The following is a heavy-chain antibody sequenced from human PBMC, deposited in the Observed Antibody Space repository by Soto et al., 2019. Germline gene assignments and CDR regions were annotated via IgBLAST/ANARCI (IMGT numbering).Heavy chain of an antibody. D-gene: IGHD6-19*01. Sequence: GASVKVSCKASGYTFTSYGISCVRQAPGQGLEWMGWISAYNGNTNYAQKLQGRVTMTTDTSTSTAYMELRSLRSDDTAVYYCAREIPYSSGYRTIEYWGQGTLVTVSS. J-gene: IGHJ4*02. CDR3: AREIPYSSGYRTIEY. CDR1: GYTFTSYG. CDR2: ISAYNGNT. V-gene: IGHV1-18*01.